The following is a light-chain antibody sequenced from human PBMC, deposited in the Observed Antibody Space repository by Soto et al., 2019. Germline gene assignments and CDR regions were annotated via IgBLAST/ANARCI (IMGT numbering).Light chain of an antibody. CDR2: KAS. V-gene: IGKV1-5*03. CDR3: QQYNSYPWA. Sequence: DIQMTQSPSTLSAFVGDRVTITCRASQSISSWLAWYQQKPGKAPKLLIYKASNLESGVPSRFSGSGSVTEFSLTISSLQPDDFAAYYCQQYNSYPWAFGQGTKVEIK. J-gene: IGKJ1*01. CDR1: QSISSW.